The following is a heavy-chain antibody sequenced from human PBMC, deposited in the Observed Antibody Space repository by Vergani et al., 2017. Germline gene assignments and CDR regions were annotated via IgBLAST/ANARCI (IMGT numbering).Heavy chain of an antibody. V-gene: IGHV3-30*04. CDR2: ISYDGRNK. CDR3: AREMGRAAAFDY. D-gene: IGHD6-13*01. CDR1: GFTFSRYA. Sequence: QVHLVESGGGVVQPGRSLRLSCAASGFTFSRYAMLWVRKAPGKGLEWVAVISYDGRNKYYADTVKGRFTISRDNSKNTLYLQMNSLRAEDTAVYYCAREMGRAAAFDYWGQGTLVTVSS. J-gene: IGHJ4*02.